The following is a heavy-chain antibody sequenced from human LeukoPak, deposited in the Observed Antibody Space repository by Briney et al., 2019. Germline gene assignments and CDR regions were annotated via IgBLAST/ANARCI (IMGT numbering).Heavy chain of an antibody. CDR3: ARGVGYYGSSGYPEYFQH. CDR2: INPSGGST. V-gene: IGHV1-46*01. CDR1: GYTFTSYY. D-gene: IGHD3-22*01. Sequence: ASVKVSCKASGYTFTSYYMHWVRQAPGQGLEWMGIINPSGGSTSYAQKFRGRVTMTRDTSTSTVYMELSSLRSEDTAVYYCARGVGYYGSSGYPEYFQHWGQGTLVTVSS. J-gene: IGHJ1*01.